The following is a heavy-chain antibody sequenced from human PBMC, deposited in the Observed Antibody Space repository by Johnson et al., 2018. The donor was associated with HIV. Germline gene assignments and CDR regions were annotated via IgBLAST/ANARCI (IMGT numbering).Heavy chain of an antibody. Sequence: VQLVESGGGLVQPGGSLRLSCAVSGFSIRNFWMTWVRQAPGKGLEWVANIKEDGSEKNYVDSVKGRFTISRDNAKNSLYLQMNSLRAGDTALYYCARPRGYSGYDSFDIWGLGTMVTVSS. V-gene: IGHV3-7*05. CDR1: GFSIRNFW. D-gene: IGHD5-12*01. J-gene: IGHJ3*02. CDR3: ARPRGYSGYDSFDI. CDR2: IKEDGSEK.